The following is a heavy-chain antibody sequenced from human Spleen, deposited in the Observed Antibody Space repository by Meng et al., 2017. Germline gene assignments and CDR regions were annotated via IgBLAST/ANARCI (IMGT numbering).Heavy chain of an antibody. V-gene: IGHV4-59*01. Sequence: SETLSLTCTVSGGSISSYYWSWIRQPPGKGLEWIGYIYYSGTTNYNPSLKSRVTISVDTSKNQFSLKLSSVTAADTAVYYCARDPYYDFWSGYFGGHYYYYGMDVWGQGTTVTVSS. CDR3: ARDPYYDFWSGYFGGHYYYYGMDV. J-gene: IGHJ6*02. CDR2: IYYSGTT. D-gene: IGHD3-3*01. CDR1: GGSISSYY.